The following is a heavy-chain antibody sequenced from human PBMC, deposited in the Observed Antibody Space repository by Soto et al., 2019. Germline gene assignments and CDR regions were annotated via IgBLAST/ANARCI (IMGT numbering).Heavy chain of an antibody. J-gene: IGHJ4*02. CDR3: ARSQIKDSSSRPARADY. D-gene: IGHD6-6*01. CDR1: GGSIRSSHTSTY. Sequence: KPSETLSLTCSVSGGSIRSSHTSTYWSWIRQPPGKGLEWIGYIYYSGSTNYNPSLKSRVTISVDTSKNQFSLKLSSVTAADTAVYYCARSQIKDSSSRPARADYWGQGTLVTVSS. CDR2: IYYSGST. V-gene: IGHV4-61*01.